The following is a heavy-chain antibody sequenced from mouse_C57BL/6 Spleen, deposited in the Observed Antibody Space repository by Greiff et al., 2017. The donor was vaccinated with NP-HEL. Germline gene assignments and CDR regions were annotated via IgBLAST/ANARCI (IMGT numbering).Heavy chain of an antibody. CDR2: IDPEDGET. CDR3: ARTRGTGYYAMDY. D-gene: IGHD3-3*01. CDR1: GFNIKDYY. Sequence: EVMLVESGAELVKPGASVKLSCTASGFNIKDYYMHWVKQRTEQGLEWIGRIDPEDGETKYAPKFQGKATITADTSSNTAYLQLSSLTSEDTAVYYCARTRGTGYYAMDYWGQGTSVTVSS. V-gene: IGHV14-2*01. J-gene: IGHJ4*01.